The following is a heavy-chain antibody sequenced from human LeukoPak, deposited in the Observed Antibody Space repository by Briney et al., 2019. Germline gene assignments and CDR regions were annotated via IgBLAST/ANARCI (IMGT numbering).Heavy chain of an antibody. J-gene: IGHJ6*02. CDR1: GGSISSYY. D-gene: IGHD3-10*01. V-gene: IGHV4-59*01. CDR3: ARDWQAYYGSGSYYKNYYYYGMDV. Sequence: SETLSLTCTVSGGSISSYYWSWIRQPPGKGLEWIGYIYYSGSTNYNPSLKSRVTISVDTSKNQFSLKLSSVTAADTAVYYCARDWQAYYGSGSYYKNYYYYGMDVWGQGTTVTVSS. CDR2: IYYSGST.